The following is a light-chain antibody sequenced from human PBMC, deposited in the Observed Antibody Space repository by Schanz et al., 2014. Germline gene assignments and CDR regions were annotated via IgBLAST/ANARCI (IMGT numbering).Light chain of an antibody. CDR1: QSVTSN. CDR3: QQYNNWPPRVT. J-gene: IGKJ3*01. CDR2: AAS. Sequence: EIVMTQSPDTLSVSPGERATLSCRASQSVTSNLAWYQQRPGQAPRLLIFAASTRATGIPARFSGSGSGTEFTLTISSLQSEDFAVYYCQQYNNWPPRVTFGPGTKVDIK. V-gene: IGKV3-15*01.